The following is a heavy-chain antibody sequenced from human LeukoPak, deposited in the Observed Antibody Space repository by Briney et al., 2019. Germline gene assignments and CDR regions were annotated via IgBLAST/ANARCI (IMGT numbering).Heavy chain of an antibody. CDR1: GYTFTGHY. Sequence: ASVKVSCKASGYTFTGHYMHWVRQAPGQGLEWMGWINPNSGGTNYAQKFQGRVTMTRDTSISTAYMELSRLRSDDTAVYYCARGSYSSSWYPYYYYGMDVWGQGTTVTVSS. D-gene: IGHD6-13*01. V-gene: IGHV1-2*02. J-gene: IGHJ6*02. CDR3: ARGSYSSSWYPYYYYGMDV. CDR2: INPNSGGT.